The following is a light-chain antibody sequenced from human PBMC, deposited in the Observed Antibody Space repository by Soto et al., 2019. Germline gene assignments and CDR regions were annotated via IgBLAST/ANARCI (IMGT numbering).Light chain of an antibody. V-gene: IGKV3-15*01. Sequence: EIVMTQSPATLSVSPGERATLSCRASQSVSSSLAWYQQKPGQAPRLLIYGASTRATGIPARFSGSGSGTDFTLTISSLQSEDFAVDYCQQYNNWPPLTFGGGTKVEIQ. CDR2: GAS. CDR1: QSVSSS. CDR3: QQYNNWPPLT. J-gene: IGKJ4*01.